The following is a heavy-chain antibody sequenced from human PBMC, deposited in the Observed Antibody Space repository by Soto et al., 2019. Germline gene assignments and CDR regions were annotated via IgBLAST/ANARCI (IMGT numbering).Heavy chain of an antibody. V-gene: IGHV3-30*18. CDR3: TKGGTVPFDY. Sequence: VQFMQSGGGVVQSGKSLRLSCAASGVTFSRYAMHWVRQAPGERLEWVAVVFFDGNYKNYGDSVKGRFTVSRDNSKNTTYLQMNGLRPEDTGVYYCTKGGTVPFDYWGQGSLVIVSS. D-gene: IGHD3-16*01. J-gene: IGHJ4*02. CDR2: VFFDGNYK. CDR1: GVTFSRYA.